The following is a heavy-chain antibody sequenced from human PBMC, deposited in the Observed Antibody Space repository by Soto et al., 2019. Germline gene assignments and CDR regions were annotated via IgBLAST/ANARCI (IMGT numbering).Heavy chain of an antibody. D-gene: IGHD6-13*01. CDR1: GGSFSGYY. CDR2: INHSGST. V-gene: IGHV4-34*01. CDR3: ARTIAAAGTGIYGMDV. J-gene: IGHJ6*02. Sequence: SETLSLTCAVYGGSFSGYYWSWIRQPPGKGLEWIGEINHSGSTNYNPSLKSRVTISVDTSKNQFSLKLSSVTAADTAVYYCARTIAAAGTGIYGMDVWGQGTTVTVSS.